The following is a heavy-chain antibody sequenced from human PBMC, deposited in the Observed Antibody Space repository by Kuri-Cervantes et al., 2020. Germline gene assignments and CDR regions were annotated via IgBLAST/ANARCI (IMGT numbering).Heavy chain of an antibody. J-gene: IGHJ4*02. CDR1: GFTFSSYG. CDR3: ARDRGDGYNF. D-gene: IGHD5-24*01. CDR2: IWYDGSNN. Sequence: GESLKISCAASGFTFSSYGMHWVRQAPGKGLEWVAVIWYDGSNNYYGDSVKGRFTISRDNSKNTLYLQMNSLRAEDTAVYYCARDRGDGYNFWGQGTLVTVSS. V-gene: IGHV3-33*01.